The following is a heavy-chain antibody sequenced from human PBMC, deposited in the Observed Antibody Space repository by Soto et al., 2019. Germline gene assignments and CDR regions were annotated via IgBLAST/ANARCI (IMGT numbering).Heavy chain of an antibody. CDR3: ARELRVSMVRGVISYYGMDV. CDR2: IIPIFGTA. D-gene: IGHD3-10*01. V-gene: IGHV1-69*12. CDR1: GGTFSSYA. J-gene: IGHJ6*02. Sequence: QVQLVQSGAEVKKPGSSVKVSCKASGGTFSSYAISWVRQAPGQGLEWMGGIIPIFGTANYAQKFQGRVKITADESTGTAYMEPSSLRSEDTAVYYCARELRVSMVRGVISYYGMDVWGQGTTVTVSS.